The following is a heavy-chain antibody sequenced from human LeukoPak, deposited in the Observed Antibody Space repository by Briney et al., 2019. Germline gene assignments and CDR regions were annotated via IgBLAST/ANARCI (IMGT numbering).Heavy chain of an antibody. Sequence: GESLKISCKGSGYTFTSYDINWVRQATGQGLEWMGWMNPNSGNTGYAQKFQGRVTMTRNTSISTAYMELSSLRSEDTAVYYCARGYSSSWYQHYYYYGMDVWGQGTTVTVSS. J-gene: IGHJ6*02. CDR2: MNPNSGNT. V-gene: IGHV1-8*01. D-gene: IGHD6-13*01. CDR1: GYTFTSYD. CDR3: ARGYSSSWYQHYYYYGMDV.